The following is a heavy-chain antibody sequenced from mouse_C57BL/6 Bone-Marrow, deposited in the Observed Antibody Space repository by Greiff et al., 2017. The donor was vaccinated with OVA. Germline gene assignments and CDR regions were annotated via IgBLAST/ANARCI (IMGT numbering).Heavy chain of an antibody. V-gene: IGHV1-50*01. CDR1: GYTFTSYW. J-gene: IGHJ3*01. D-gene: IGHD2-2*01. CDR2: IDPSDSYT. CDR3: AISSVVTAPFAY. Sequence: QVQLQQPGAELVKPGASVKLSCKASGYTFTSYWMQWVKQRPGQGLEWIGEIDPSDSYTNYNQKFKGKATLTVDTSSSTAYMQLSSLTSEDSAVYYCAISSVVTAPFAYWGRGTLVTVSA.